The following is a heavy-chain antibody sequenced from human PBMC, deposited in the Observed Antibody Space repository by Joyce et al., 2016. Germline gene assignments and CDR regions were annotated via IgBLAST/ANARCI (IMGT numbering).Heavy chain of an antibody. CDR1: IFTFNNYA. CDR3: ARDRGYRTSYYYAMDV. Sequence: QVQLVESGGGVVQRGRSLRLSCAASIFTFNNYAMYWVRQSPGKGLECVEVISYDGINKYYADSVQGRFTISRDNSKNTLYLQMNSLRADDTAVYYCARDRGYRTSYYYAMDVWGQGTTVTVSS. D-gene: IGHD5-12*01. CDR2: ISYDGINK. J-gene: IGHJ6*02. V-gene: IGHV3-30*04.